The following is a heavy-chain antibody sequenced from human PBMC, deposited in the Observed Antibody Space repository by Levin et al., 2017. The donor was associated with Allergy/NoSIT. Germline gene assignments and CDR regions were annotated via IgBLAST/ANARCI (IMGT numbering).Heavy chain of an antibody. V-gene: IGHV3-21*01. D-gene: IGHD2-15*01. CDR2: LLRLRRSL. CDR1: GFTFSNYN. Sequence: GASLPLSCVSSGFTFSNYNMNWVRQAPGPFLSFFSSLLRLRRSLSSAASVKGRFTISRDNAKNSLYLQMNSLRAEDTAVYYCAREWSGDAFDIWGQGTMVTVSS. CDR3: AREWSGDAFDI. J-gene: IGHJ3*02.